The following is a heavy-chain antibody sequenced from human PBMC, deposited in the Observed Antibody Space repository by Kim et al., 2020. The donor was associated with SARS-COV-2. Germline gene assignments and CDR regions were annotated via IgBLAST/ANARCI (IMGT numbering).Heavy chain of an antibody. CDR1: GGTFSSYA. J-gene: IGHJ5*02. D-gene: IGHD1-26*01. V-gene: IGHV1-69*13. CDR2: IIPIFGTA. CDR3: ASLVGALGGGWFDP. Sequence: SVKVSCKASGGTFSSYAISWVRQAPGQGLEWMGGIIPIFGTANYAQKFQGRVTITADESTSTAYMELSSLRSEDTAVYYCASLVGALGGGWFDPWGQGTLVTVSS.